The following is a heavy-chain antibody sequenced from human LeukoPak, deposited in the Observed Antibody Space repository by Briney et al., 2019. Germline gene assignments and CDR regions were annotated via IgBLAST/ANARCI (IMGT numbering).Heavy chain of an antibody. V-gene: IGHV4-4*02. CDR1: GGSISSSNW. D-gene: IGHD3-10*01. CDR3: ASGHGSGSYHDAFDI. CDR2: IYHSGST. J-gene: IGHJ3*02. Sequence: PSETLSLTCAVSGGSISSSNWWSWVRQPPGKGLEWIGEIYHSGSTNYNPSLKSRVTISVDKSKNQFSLKLSSVTAADTAVYYCASGHGSGSYHDAFDIWGQGTMVTVSS.